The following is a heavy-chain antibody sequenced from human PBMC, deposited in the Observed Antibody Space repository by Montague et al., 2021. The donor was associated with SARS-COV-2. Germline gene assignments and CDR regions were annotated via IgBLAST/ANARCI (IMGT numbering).Heavy chain of an antibody. D-gene: IGHD3-22*01. J-gene: IGHJ3*01. CDR3: ARLKRYFDSSGSPSAFDS. CDR2: IYYTGNT. Sequence: SGTLSLTCTVSGGSITNNIDYWAWIRQPPGKGLEWIGSIYYTGNTYYNPSLKSRVTISVVTSKNHFTLKLSSVTAAETAVYYCARLKRYFDSSGSPSAFDSWGQGTKVTVSS. V-gene: IGHV4-39*02. CDR1: GGSITNNIDY.